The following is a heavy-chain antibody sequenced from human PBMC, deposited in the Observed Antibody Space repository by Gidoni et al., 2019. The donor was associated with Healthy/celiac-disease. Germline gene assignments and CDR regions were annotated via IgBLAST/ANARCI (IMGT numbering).Heavy chain of an antibody. J-gene: IGHJ6*03. D-gene: IGHD3-16*01. CDR3: ARVSHGRRGYSYYYMDV. Sequence: QVQLQESGPGLVKPSQTLSLTCAVPGGSISSGGYYWSWIRQPPGKGLEWIGNIYYSGSTYYNPSLKSRVTISVDTSKNQFSLKLSSVTAADTAVYYCARVSHGRRGYSYYYMDVWGKGTTVTVSS. CDR1: GGSISSGGYY. CDR2: IYYSGST. V-gene: IGHV4-30-4*01.